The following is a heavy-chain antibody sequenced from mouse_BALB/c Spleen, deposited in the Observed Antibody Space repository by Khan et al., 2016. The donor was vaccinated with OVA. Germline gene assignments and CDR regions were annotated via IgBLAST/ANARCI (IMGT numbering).Heavy chain of an antibody. CDR2: ILYSGST. J-gene: IGHJ3*01. D-gene: IGHD2-14*01. V-gene: IGHV3-8*02. Sequence: EVKLLESGPSLVKPSQTLSLTCSVTGDSITSGYWCWIRKFPGNKLEYIGYILYSGSTYYNPSLKSRISITRHTSPNQYYLQLNSVTPEDTATYYCARTTYRYAFAYWGQGTLVTVSA. CDR1: GDSITSGY. CDR3: ARTTYRYAFAY.